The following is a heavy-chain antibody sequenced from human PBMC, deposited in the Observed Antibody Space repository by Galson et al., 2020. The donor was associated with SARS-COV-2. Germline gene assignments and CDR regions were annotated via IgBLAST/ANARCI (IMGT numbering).Heavy chain of an antibody. D-gene: IGHD3-3*01. Sequence: GESLKISCVGSGFSISTYDMNWVRQAPGKGLEWMSFIGPSGSTRYYAGSVRGRFTISRDNAKNSLYLQMNSLRAEDTAVYYCARVDLWSGSGGDAVDICGQGTMVTVSS. J-gene: IGHJ3*02. CDR2: IGPSGSTR. V-gene: IGHV3-48*03. CDR1: GFSISTYD. CDR3: ARVDLWSGSGGDAVDI.